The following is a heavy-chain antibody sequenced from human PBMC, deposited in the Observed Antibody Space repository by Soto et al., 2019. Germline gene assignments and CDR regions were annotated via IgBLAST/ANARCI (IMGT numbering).Heavy chain of an antibody. CDR1: GFTFRGHG. V-gene: IGHV3-30*18. CDR2: ISYDGSIK. Sequence: LRLSCAASGFTFRGHGMHWVRPAPGRGLEWVALISYDGSIKYYADSVRGRFTITRDNSKNTLYLQMNSLRAEDTAVYYCANSEYSRYKNIDVWGQGTTVTVSS. J-gene: IGHJ6*02. D-gene: IGHD5-18*01. CDR3: ANSEYSRYKNIDV.